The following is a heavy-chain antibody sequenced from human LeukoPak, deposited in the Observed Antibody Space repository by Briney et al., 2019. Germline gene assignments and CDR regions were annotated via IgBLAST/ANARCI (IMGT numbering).Heavy chain of an antibody. CDR2: IYYSGST. J-gene: IGHJ4*02. V-gene: IGHV4-61*01. Sequence: SEPLYLTRPLSGGSISSSSYYWSWIRHPPRKGLEWIGYIYYSGSTNYNPSLKIRVTISLDTSKNQFSLKLSSVTAAHTPMCSCARLPRFGYSASGTLFDYWGQGTLVTVPS. CDR3: ARLPRFGYSASGTLFDY. CDR1: GGSISSSSYY. D-gene: IGHD3-10*01.